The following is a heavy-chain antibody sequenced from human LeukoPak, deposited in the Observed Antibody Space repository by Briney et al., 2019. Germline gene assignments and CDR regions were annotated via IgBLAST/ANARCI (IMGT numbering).Heavy chain of an antibody. CDR1: GYTFTGYY. CDR2: INPNSGGT. J-gene: IGHJ4*02. D-gene: IGHD1-14*01. Sequence: GASVKVSCKASGYTFTGYYMHWVRQAPGQGLEGMGWINPNSGGTNYAQKFRGRVTMTRDTSISTAYMELSRLRSDDTAVYYCARDQGVAGEPFDYWGQGTLVTVSS. V-gene: IGHV1-2*02. CDR3: ARDQGVAGEPFDY.